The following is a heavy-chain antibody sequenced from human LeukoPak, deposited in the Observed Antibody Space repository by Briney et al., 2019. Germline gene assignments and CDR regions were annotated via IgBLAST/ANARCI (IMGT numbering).Heavy chain of an antibody. Sequence: GGSLRLSCAASGFTFDDYGMSWVRHAPGKGLEWVSGINWNGGSTGYADSVKGRFTISRDNAKNSLYLQMNSLRAEDTALYHCARVNTATDAFDIWGQGTMVTVSS. V-gene: IGHV3-20*01. D-gene: IGHD5-18*01. CDR1: GFTFDDYG. CDR3: ARVNTATDAFDI. CDR2: INWNGGST. J-gene: IGHJ3*02.